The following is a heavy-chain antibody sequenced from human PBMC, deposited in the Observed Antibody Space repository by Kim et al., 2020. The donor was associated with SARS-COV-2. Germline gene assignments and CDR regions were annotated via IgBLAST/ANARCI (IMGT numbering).Heavy chain of an antibody. J-gene: IGHJ4*02. CDR2: T. Sequence: TDSNPSLRSRVTISVDTSKSQFALKLSSVTAAGTAVYYCARHPVGDTFDCWGQGTLVTVSS. V-gene: IGHV4-39*01. CDR3: ARHPVGDTFDC. D-gene: IGHD3-16*01.